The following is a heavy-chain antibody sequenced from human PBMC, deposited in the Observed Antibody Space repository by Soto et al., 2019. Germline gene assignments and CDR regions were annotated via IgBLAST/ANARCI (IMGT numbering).Heavy chain of an antibody. V-gene: IGHV1-2*02. CDR3: AKRRVTPYGLDV. CDR1: GYTFTGHY. Sequence: QVQLVQSGAEVQKPGASVKVSCKASGYTFTGHYIHWVRQAPGQRLEWMGWINPSNGGTNYAQRFQGRVTMTSDTSLNTAYMELSRLTPDDTALYFCAKRRVTPYGLDVWGQGTTVTVSS. D-gene: IGHD2-15*01. J-gene: IGHJ6*02. CDR2: INPSNGGT.